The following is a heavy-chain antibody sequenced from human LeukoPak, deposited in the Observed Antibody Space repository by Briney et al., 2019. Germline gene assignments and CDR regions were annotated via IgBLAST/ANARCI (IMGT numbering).Heavy chain of an antibody. Sequence: GGSLTLSCAASGLTLSSYEMNWVRQPPGEGLEWVSYISSSGSTIYYADSVKGRFTISRDNAKNSLYLQMNSLRAEDTAVYYCAELGITMIGGVWGKGTTVTISS. CDR3: AELGITMIGGV. CDR2: ISSSGSTI. V-gene: IGHV3-48*03. J-gene: IGHJ6*04. CDR1: GLTLSSYE. D-gene: IGHD3-10*02.